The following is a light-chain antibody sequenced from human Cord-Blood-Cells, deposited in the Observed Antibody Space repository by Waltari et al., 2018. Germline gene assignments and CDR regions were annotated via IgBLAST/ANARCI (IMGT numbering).Light chain of an antibody. CDR1: QTISSY. J-gene: IGKJ4*01. V-gene: IGKV1-39*01. Sequence: DIQLTHSPSSLSASVADRVTITCRARQTISSYLNWYQQKPGKAPKLLIYAASSLQSGVPSRFSGSGSGTDFTLTISSLQPEDFATYYCQQSYSTPLTFGGGTKVEIK. CDR3: QQSYSTPLT. CDR2: AAS.